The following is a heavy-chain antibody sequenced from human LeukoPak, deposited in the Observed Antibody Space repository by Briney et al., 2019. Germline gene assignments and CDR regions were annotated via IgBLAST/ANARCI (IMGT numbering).Heavy chain of an antibody. D-gene: IGHD1-7*01. V-gene: IGHV1-24*01. Sequence: ASVTVSCKVSGYTLTELSMHWERPAPGKGLEWMGGFDPEDGETIYAQKFQGRVTMTEDTSTDTAYMELSSLRSEDTAVYYCATPTTNGRFDYWGQGTLVTVSS. CDR3: ATPTTNGRFDY. CDR2: FDPEDGET. J-gene: IGHJ4*02. CDR1: GYTLTELS.